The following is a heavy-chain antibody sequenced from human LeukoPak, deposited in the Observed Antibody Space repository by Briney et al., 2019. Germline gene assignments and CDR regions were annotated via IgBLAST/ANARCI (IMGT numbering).Heavy chain of an antibody. J-gene: IGHJ4*02. CDR1: GGSISSYY. V-gene: IGHV4-59*12. CDR2: IYYSGST. CDR3: ARGRRGYSRAFDY. Sequence: PSETLSLTCTVSGGSISSYYWSWIRQPPGKGLEWIGYIYYSGSTNYNPSLKSRVTISVDTSKNQFSLKLSSVTAADTAVYYCARGRRGYSRAFDYWGQGTLVTVSS. D-gene: IGHD5-18*01.